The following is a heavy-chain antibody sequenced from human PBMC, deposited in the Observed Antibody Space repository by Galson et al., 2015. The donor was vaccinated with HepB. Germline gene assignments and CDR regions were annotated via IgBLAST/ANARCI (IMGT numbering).Heavy chain of an antibody. Sequence: MHWVRQAPGQRLEWMGWINAGNGNTKYSQKFQGRVTITRDTSASTAYMELSSLRSEDTAVYYCARVGGGGSSSSLEYWGQGTLVTVSS. CDR2: INAGNGNT. D-gene: IGHD6-6*01. CDR3: ARVGGGGSSSSLEY. V-gene: IGHV1-3*01. J-gene: IGHJ4*02.